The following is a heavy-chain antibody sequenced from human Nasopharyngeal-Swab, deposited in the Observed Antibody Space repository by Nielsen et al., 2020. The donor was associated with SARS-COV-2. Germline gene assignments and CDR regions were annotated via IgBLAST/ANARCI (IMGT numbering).Heavy chain of an antibody. CDR2: IYYSGST. J-gene: IGHJ6*02. CDR3: ARDAAGYCSSTSCYAGTGMDV. V-gene: IGHV4-30-4*01. D-gene: IGHD2-2*01. Sequence: WIRQPPGKGLEWIGYIYYSGSTYYHPSLKSRVTISVDTSKNQFSLKLSSVTAADTAVYYCARDAAGYCSSTSCYAGTGMDVWGQGTAVTVSS.